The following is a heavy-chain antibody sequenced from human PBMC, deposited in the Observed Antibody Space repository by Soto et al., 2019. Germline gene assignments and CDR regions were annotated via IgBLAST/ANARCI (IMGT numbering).Heavy chain of an antibody. Sequence: GGSLRLSCSASGFTFDDYAMHWVRQAPGKGLEWVSGISWNSGSIGYADSVKGRFTISRDNAKNSLYLQMNSLRAEDTALYYCAKDSGYDLAGYFDYWGQGTRVTVSS. V-gene: IGHV3-9*01. CDR2: ISWNSGSI. CDR1: GFTFDDYA. CDR3: AKDSGYDLAGYFDY. D-gene: IGHD5-12*01. J-gene: IGHJ4*02.